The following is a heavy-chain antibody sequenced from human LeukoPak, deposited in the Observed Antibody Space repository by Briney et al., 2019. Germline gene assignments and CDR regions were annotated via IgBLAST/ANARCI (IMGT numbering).Heavy chain of an antibody. D-gene: IGHD3-10*01. CDR3: ARDLRVVRGVTEAFDI. V-gene: IGHV3-9*01. J-gene: IGHJ3*02. CDR1: GFTFDDYA. Sequence: PGRSLRLSCAASGFTFDDYAMHWVRQAPGKGLEWVSGISWNSGSMDYADSVKGRFTISRDNAKNSLYLQMNSLRAEDTALYHCARDLRVVRGVTEAFDIWGQGTMVTVSS. CDR2: ISWNSGSM.